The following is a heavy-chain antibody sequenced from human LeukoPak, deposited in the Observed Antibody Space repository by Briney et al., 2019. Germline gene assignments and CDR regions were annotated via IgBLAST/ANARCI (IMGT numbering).Heavy chain of an antibody. Sequence: SETLSLTCTVSGGSISSSSYYWGWIRQPPGKGLEWIESIYYSGSTYYNPSLKSRVTISVDTSKNQFSLKLSSVTAADTAVYYCARGGDGFDYWGQGTLVTVSS. V-gene: IGHV4-39*07. CDR2: IYYSGST. D-gene: IGHD4-17*01. CDR1: GGSISSSSYY. J-gene: IGHJ4*02. CDR3: ARGGDGFDY.